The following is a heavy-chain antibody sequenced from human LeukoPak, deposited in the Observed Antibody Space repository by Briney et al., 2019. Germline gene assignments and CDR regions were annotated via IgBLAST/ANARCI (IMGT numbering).Heavy chain of an antibody. V-gene: IGHV3-48*03. CDR1: GFTFSSYE. Sequence: GGTLRLSCAASGFTFSSYEMNWVRQAQGKGLEWVSYISSSGSTIYYADSVKGRFTIFRDNAKNSLYLQMNSLRAEDTAVYYCASCYYDSSGYYPPDYWGEGTLVTVSS. CDR2: ISSSGSTI. D-gene: IGHD3-22*01. CDR3: ASCYYDSSGYYPPDY. J-gene: IGHJ4*02.